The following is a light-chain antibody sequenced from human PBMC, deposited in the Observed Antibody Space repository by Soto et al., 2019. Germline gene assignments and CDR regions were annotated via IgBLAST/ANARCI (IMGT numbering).Light chain of an antibody. J-gene: IGLJ2*01. V-gene: IGLV2-14*01. Sequence: QSALTQPASVSGSPGPSTTISCTGTSSDVGGYNYVSWYQQHPGKAPKLMIYEVNFRPSGVSNRFSGSKSANTASLTISGLQAEDEADYYCSSYTTINTLIFGGGTKLTVL. CDR2: EVN. CDR3: SSYTTINTLI. CDR1: SSDVGGYNY.